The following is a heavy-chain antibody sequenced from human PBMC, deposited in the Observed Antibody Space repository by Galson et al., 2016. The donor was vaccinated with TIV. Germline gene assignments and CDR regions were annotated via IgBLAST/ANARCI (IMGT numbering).Heavy chain of an antibody. CDR2: MQPVVSVT. CDR1: GYILTNFW. J-gene: IGHJ3*02. Sequence: SGAEVKKLGESLKIPCQDSGYILTNFWLAWVRRMPGQGLEWMGIMQPVVSVTRYSPSFQGQVTISVDKSIGTAYLQWSSLKASDTAMYSCARRVVTPGSFDIWGQGTMGTVSS. D-gene: IGHD2-21*01. V-gene: IGHV5-51*03. CDR3: ARRVVTPGSFDI.